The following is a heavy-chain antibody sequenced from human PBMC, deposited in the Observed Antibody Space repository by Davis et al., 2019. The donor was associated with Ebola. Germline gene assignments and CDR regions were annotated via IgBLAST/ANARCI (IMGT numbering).Heavy chain of an antibody. CDR1: GFTFNTYW. CDR3: ASILVGRHYYYGMDV. Sequence: GESLKISCTVSGFTFNTYWMDWVRQAPGKGLEWVSYISSSGSTIYYADSVKGRFTISRDNAKNSLYLQMNSLRAEDTAVYYCASILVGRHYYYGMDVWGQGTTVTVSS. J-gene: IGHJ6*02. V-gene: IGHV3-48*04. CDR2: ISSSGSTI.